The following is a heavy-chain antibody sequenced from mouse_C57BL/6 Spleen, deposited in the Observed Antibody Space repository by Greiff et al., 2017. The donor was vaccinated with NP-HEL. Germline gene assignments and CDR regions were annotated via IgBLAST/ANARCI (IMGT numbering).Heavy chain of an antibody. V-gene: IGHV1-80*01. CDR1: GYAFSSYW. CDR3: ARESSYYYGSSYWFAY. D-gene: IGHD1-1*01. CDR2: IYPGDGDT. Sequence: VQLQQSGAELVKPGASVKISCKASGYAFSSYWMNWVKQRPGKGLEWIGQIYPGDGDTNYNGKFKGKATLTADKSSSTAYMQRSSLTSEDSAVYFCARESSYYYGSSYWFAYWGQGTLVTVSA. J-gene: IGHJ3*01.